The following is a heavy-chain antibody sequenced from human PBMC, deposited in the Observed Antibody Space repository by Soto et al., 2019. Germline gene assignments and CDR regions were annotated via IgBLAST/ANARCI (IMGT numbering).Heavy chain of an antibody. CDR2: TYPSGST. D-gene: IGHD5-12*01. CDR1: GGFISNGDYH. V-gene: IGHV4-30-4*01. Sequence: QVQLQESGPGLVKPSQTLSLICTVSGGFISNGDYHWSWIRQPPGKGLEWIGYTYPSGSTYYNASLRSTVTISIDASKTQFSLKLNSVTAADTAVYYCAREGGYDSPHGCWGQGTLVTVSS. J-gene: IGHJ4*02. CDR3: AREGGYDSPHGC.